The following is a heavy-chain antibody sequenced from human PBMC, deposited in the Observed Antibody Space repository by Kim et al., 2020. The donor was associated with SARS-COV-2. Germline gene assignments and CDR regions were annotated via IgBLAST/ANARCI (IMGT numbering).Heavy chain of an antibody. D-gene: IGHD3-9*01. V-gene: IGHV4-31*03. Sequence: SETLSLTCSVSGGSITSGGYYWSWVRQRPGKGLEWIGYINYSGNTFYSPSLKSRVSISADTFDNQFSLSLTSVTAADTAVYFCATIMSDILTGTNYFDPWGQGTLVTVSS. J-gene: IGHJ5*02. CDR3: ATIMSDILTGTNYFDP. CDR2: INYSGNT. CDR1: GGSITSGGYY.